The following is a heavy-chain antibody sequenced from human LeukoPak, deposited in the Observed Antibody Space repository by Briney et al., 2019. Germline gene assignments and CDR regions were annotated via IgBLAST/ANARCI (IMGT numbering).Heavy chain of an antibody. J-gene: IGHJ4*02. V-gene: IGHV3-21*01. CDR3: ARGLWFGELLPRAHFGY. CDR2: ISSSSSYI. Sequence: GGSLRLSCAASGFTFSSYSMNWVRQAPGKGLEWVSSISSSSSYIYYADSVKGRFTISRDNAKNSLYLQMNSLRAEDTAVYYCARGLWFGELLPRAHFGYWGQGTLVTVSS. CDR1: GFTFSSYS. D-gene: IGHD3-10*01.